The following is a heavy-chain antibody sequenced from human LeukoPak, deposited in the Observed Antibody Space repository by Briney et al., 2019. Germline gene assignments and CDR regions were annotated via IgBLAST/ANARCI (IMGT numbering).Heavy chain of an antibody. J-gene: IGHJ4*02. V-gene: IGHV3-53*01. CDR1: GFTVSSNF. CDR3: ARAILLTGSEYYFDS. CDR2: IYGGGST. Sequence: GGSLRLSCAASGFTVSSNFMSWVRQAPGKGLEWVSVIYGGGSTYYAGSVKGRFTISRDTSKNTVYLHMNSLRPDDTATYYCARAILLTGSEYYFDSWGQGTLVTVSS. D-gene: IGHD3-9*01.